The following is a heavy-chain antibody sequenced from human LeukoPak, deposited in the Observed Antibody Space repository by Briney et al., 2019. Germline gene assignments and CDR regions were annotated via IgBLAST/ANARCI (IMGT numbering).Heavy chain of an antibody. CDR2: ISGSGDST. CDR3: ARERDARGYFDY. CDR1: GFTFGTYA. D-gene: IGHD3-22*01. Sequence: SGGSLRLSCAASGFTFGTYAMSWVRQAPGKGLEWVSAISGSGDSTYYPDSVKGRFTISRDNSRNAVYLQMQSLRVDDTAVYYCARERDARGYFDYWGQGTLVTVSS. J-gene: IGHJ4*02. V-gene: IGHV3-23*01.